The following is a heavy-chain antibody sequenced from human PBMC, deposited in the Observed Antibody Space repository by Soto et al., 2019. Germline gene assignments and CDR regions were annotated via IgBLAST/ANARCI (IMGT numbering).Heavy chain of an antibody. CDR3: ARGTVTTFYYYGMDV. V-gene: IGHV3-64*01. D-gene: IGHD4-17*01. CDR2: ITSNGGST. J-gene: IGHJ6*02. Sequence: EVQLVESGGGLVQPGGSLRLSCAASGFTFSSYAMHWVRQAPGKGLEYVSAITSNGGSTYYANSVKGRFTISRDNSKNTLYLQMVSLRAEDMAVYYCARGTVTTFYYYGMDVWGQGTTVTVSS. CDR1: GFTFSSYA.